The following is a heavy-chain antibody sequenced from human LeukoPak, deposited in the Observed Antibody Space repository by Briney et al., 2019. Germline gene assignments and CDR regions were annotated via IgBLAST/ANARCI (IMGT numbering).Heavy chain of an antibody. CDR2: TSSDLNVK. CDR1: GFTFSSYG. J-gene: IGHJ4*02. CDR3: AREGYYGSGSPPSLYFDY. Sequence: GGSLRLSCAASGFTFSSYGVHWVRQAPGKGLEWVAVTSSDLNVKLYADSVKGRFTISRDNSRSTLYLQMNSLRPEDTAIYYCAREGYYGSGSPPSLYFDYWGQGTLVTVSS. D-gene: IGHD3-10*01. V-gene: IGHV3-30*03.